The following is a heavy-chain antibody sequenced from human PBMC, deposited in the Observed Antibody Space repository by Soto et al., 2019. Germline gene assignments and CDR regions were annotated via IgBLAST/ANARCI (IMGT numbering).Heavy chain of an antibody. CDR1: GGIFSSYA. Sequence: SVKVSCKASGGIFSSYAISWVRQAPGQGLEWMGGIIPMFGTAKYAQKFQGRVSITADESTSTAYMELSSLRSEDTAVYYCASCSSTSCRAYFYYYGMDVWGQGTTVTVSS. CDR3: ASCSSTSCRAYFYYYGMDV. D-gene: IGHD2-2*01. V-gene: IGHV1-69*13. CDR2: IIPMFGTA. J-gene: IGHJ6*02.